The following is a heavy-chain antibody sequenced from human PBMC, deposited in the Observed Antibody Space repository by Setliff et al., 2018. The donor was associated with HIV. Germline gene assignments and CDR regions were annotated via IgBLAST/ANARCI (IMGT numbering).Heavy chain of an antibody. J-gene: IGHJ4*02. Sequence: PGGSLRLSCAASGFTFSNYWMTWVRQAPGRGLEWVANIKQDGSEKYYVDSLKGRFTISRDNAKNSLYLQMNSLRAEDTAVYYCARDYGWGSGSYYDYWGQGTLVTVSS. CDR2: IKQDGSEK. D-gene: IGHD3-10*01. CDR1: GFTFSNYW. V-gene: IGHV3-7*01. CDR3: ARDYGWGSGSYYDY.